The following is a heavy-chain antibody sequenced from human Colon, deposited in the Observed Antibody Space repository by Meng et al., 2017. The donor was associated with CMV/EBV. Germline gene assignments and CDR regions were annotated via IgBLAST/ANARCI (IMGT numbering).Heavy chain of an antibody. CDR1: GGSFSSYA. V-gene: IGHV1-69*10. D-gene: IGHD3-22*01. Sequence: SVKVSCKPSGGSFSSYAISWMRQVPGQGLEWVGGIIPILNIPSYAQRLQGRITVSADPSTTTAYMELSSLRSEDTAIYYCARGQYYYDANRFVFYYFDYWGQGTLVPSPQ. CDR2: IIPILNIP. J-gene: IGHJ4*02. CDR3: ARGQYYYDANRFVFYYFDY.